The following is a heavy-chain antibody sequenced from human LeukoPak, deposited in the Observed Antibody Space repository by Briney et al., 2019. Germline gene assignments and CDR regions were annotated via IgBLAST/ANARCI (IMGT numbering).Heavy chain of an antibody. CDR3: ARDPDYGGSPGAFDI. V-gene: IGHV1-46*01. CDR2: INPSGGST. Sequence: ASVKVSCKAPGYTFTSYYMHWVRQAPGQGLEWMGIINPSGGSTSYAQKFQGRVTMTRDTSTSTVYMELSSLRSEDTAVYYCARDPDYGGSPGAFDIWGQGTMVTVSS. D-gene: IGHD4-23*01. CDR1: GYTFTSYY. J-gene: IGHJ3*02.